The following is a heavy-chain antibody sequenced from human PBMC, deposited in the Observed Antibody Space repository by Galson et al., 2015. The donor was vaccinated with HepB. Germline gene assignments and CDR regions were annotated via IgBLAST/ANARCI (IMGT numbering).Heavy chain of an antibody. CDR2: IYYSGST. CDR3: ASSVVVTAIEGY. J-gene: IGHJ4*02. V-gene: IGHV4-30-4*01. CDR1: GGSISSGDYY. Sequence: LSLTCTVSGGSISSGDYYWSWIRQPPGKGLEWIGYIYYSGSTYYNPSLKSRVTISVDTSKNQFSLKLSSVTAADTAVYYCASSVVVTAIEGYWGQGTLVTVSS. D-gene: IGHD2-21*02.